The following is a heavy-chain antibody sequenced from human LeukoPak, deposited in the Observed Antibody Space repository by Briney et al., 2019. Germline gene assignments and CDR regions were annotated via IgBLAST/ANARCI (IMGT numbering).Heavy chain of an antibody. CDR3: ARHTILEWFYDVY. D-gene: IGHD3-3*01. Sequence: SETLSLTCAVYGGSFSGYYWSWIRQPPGKGLEWIGEINHSGSTNYNPSLKSRVTISVDTSKNQFSLKLSSVTAADTAVYYCARHTILEWFYDVYWGQGTLVTVSS. J-gene: IGHJ4*02. V-gene: IGHV4-34*01. CDR2: INHSGST. CDR1: GGSFSGYY.